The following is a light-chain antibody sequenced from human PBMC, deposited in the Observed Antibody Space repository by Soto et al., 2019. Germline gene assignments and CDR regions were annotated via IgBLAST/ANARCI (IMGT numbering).Light chain of an antibody. J-gene: IGKJ5*01. V-gene: IGKV3-11*01. CDR1: RSIGTS. CDR3: QQRSNWLIT. Sequence: EMVLTQSPATLSLSPGDRATLSCRASRSIGTSLAWYQQIPGQAPRLLIYDASKRATGIPARFSGGGSGTDFTLTISSLEPEDFAVYYCQQRSNWLITFGQGTRLEIK. CDR2: DAS.